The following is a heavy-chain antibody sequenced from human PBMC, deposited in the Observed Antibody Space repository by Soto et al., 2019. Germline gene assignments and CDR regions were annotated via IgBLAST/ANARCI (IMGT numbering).Heavy chain of an antibody. CDR2: VHSSGIT. D-gene: IGHD3-16*01. CDR3: ARGLTMGQLPSHFDH. CDR1: GGSVSNDNFY. V-gene: IGHV4-61*01. J-gene: IGHJ5*02. Sequence: SETLSLTCTVSGGSVSNDNFYWSWIRQPPGKGLEWIGYVHSSGITNYNPSLKRRVTISVDTSRNQFSLRLSSVTAADTTVYYCARGLTMGQLPSHFDHWGQGTLVTVSS.